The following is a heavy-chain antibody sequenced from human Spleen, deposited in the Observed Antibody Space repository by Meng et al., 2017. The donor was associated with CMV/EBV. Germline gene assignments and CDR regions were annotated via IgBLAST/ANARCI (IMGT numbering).Heavy chain of an antibody. J-gene: IGHJ2*01. Sequence: GGSLRLSCVASGFIFSNYVMTWVRQAPGKGLEWVSIIYSGYNGTYYADSVKGRFTISRDNSKNTVYLQMNRLRAEDTAVYYCAKDQGSGSYWYFDLWGRGTLVTVSS. D-gene: IGHD6-19*01. CDR3: AKDQGSGSYWYFDL. V-gene: IGHV3-23*03. CDR1: GFIFSNYV. CDR2: IYSGYNGT.